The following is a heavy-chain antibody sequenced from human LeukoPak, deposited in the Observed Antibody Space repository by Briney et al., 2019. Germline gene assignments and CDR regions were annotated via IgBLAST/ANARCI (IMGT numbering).Heavy chain of an antibody. V-gene: IGHV4-59*01. CDR3: AREAYGDYGIDY. J-gene: IGHJ4*02. CDR1: GGSISSYY. Sequence: SETLSLTCTVSGGSISSYYWSWIRQPPGKGLEWIGYIYYSGSTNYNPSLKSRVTISVDTSKNQFSLKLSSVTAADTAVYYCAREAYGDYGIDYWGQGTLVTVS. CDR2: IYYSGST. D-gene: IGHD4-17*01.